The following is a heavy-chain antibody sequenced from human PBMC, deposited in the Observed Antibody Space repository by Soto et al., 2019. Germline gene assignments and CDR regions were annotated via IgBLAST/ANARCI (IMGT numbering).Heavy chain of an antibody. J-gene: IGHJ4*02. CDR2: ISSSGSFK. CDR3: ARDPPTGTTLDWADS. CDR1: GFSFSSDS. D-gene: IGHD1-7*01. Sequence: EVQLVESGGGLVKPGGSPRLSCAASGFSFSSDSMGWVRQAPGKGLEWVSSISSSGSFKNYADSVKGRFTISRDNAKNSLYLQMSGLKDEDTAVYYCARDPPTGTTLDWADSWGQGTLVTVSS. V-gene: IGHV3-21*01.